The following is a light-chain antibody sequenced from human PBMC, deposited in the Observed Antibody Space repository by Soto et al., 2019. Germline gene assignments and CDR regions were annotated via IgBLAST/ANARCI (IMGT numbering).Light chain of an antibody. CDR2: DAS. CDR1: QSISSN. V-gene: IGKV3-15*01. CDR3: RQYIQWPRT. J-gene: IGKJ1*01. Sequence: EIVMTQSPATLSVSPGERATLSCRASQSISSNLVWYQKKPGQAPRLLIYDASSRATDTPARFSGSGSGTEFTLTISSLQSEDLAVYYCRQYIQWPRTFGQGTKVDIK.